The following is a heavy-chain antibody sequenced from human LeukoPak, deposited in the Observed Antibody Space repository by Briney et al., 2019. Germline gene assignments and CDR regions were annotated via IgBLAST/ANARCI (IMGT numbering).Heavy chain of an antibody. Sequence: PSETLALTCTVSGGSISSYYWSWIRQPAGKGLEWIGRIYTSGSTNYNPSLKSRVTMSVDTSKNQFSLKLSSVTAADTAVYYCARVAFAPTIAAADYFDYWGQGTLVTVSS. CDR2: IYTSGST. CDR1: GGSISSYY. V-gene: IGHV4-4*07. J-gene: IGHJ4*02. D-gene: IGHD6-13*01. CDR3: ARVAFAPTIAAADYFDY.